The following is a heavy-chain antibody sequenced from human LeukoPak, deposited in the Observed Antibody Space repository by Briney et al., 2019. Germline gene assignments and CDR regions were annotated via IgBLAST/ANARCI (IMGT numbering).Heavy chain of an antibody. CDR1: GFTFSDYY. J-gene: IGHJ6*03. CDR3: ARGGGGDGVPQIYYYYMDV. D-gene: IGHD3-10*01. CDR2: ISSTSRSK. Sequence: GGSLRPSCAASGFTFSDYYMTWIRQAPGKGLEWVSYISSTSRSKYYADSVKGRFTISRDNAKNSLYLQMNSLRADDTAVYYCARGGGGDGVPQIYYYYMDVWGKGTTVTVSS. V-gene: IGHV3-11*04.